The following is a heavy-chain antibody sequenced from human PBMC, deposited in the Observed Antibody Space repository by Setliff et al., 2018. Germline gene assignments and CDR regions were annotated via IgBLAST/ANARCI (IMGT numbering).Heavy chain of an antibody. CDR2: IKEDGSEK. CDR1: GFTFSSHW. J-gene: IGHJ5*01. D-gene: IGHD2-8*01. CDR3: ARDRTPHCTSVGLCGWFDS. V-gene: IGHV3-7*01. Sequence: PGGSLRLSCVVSGFTFSSHWMSWVRQVPGKGLEWVAVIKEDGSEKYSVASVKGRFTISRDNAKNSLYPQMNSLRAEDTGIYYCARDRTPHCTSVGLCGWFDSWGRGTLVTVSS.